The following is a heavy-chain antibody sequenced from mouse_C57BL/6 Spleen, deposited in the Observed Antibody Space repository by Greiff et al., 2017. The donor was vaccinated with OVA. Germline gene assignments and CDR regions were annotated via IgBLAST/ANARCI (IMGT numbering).Heavy chain of an antibody. Sequence: QVQLKQPGAELVRPGTSVKLSCKASGYTFTSYWMHWVKQRPGQGLEWIGVIDPSDSYTNYNQKFKGKATLTVDTSSSTAYMQLSSLTSEDSAVYYCAREESTMVTYFDYWGQGTTLTVSS. CDR3: AREESTMVTYFDY. CDR1: GYTFTSYW. CDR2: IDPSDSYT. D-gene: IGHD2-2*01. J-gene: IGHJ2*01. V-gene: IGHV1-59*01.